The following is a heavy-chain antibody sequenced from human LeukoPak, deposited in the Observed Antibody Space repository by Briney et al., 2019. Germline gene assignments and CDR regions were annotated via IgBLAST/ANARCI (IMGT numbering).Heavy chain of an antibody. Sequence: PSETLSLTCTVSGGSISSSSYYWGWIRQPPGKELEWIGSIYYSGSTYYNPSLKSRVTISVDTSKNQFSLKLSSVTAADTAVYYCARIIAVAGNPYFQHWGQGTLVTVSS. CDR2: IYYSGST. D-gene: IGHD6-19*01. J-gene: IGHJ1*01. V-gene: IGHV4-39*07. CDR1: GGSISSSSYY. CDR3: ARIIAVAGNPYFQH.